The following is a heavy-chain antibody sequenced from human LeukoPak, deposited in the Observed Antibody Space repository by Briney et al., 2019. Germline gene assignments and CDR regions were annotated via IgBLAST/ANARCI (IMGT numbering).Heavy chain of an antibody. CDR2: IKSKTDGGTT. V-gene: IGHV3-15*01. D-gene: IGHD3-22*01. CDR3: ARGIPKWLFDAFDI. CDR1: GFTFSNAW. J-gene: IGHJ3*02. Sequence: GGSLRLSCAASGFTFSNAWMSWVRQAPGKGLEWVGRIKSKTDGGTTDYAAPVKGRFTTSRDDSKNTLYLQMNSLRAEDTAVYYCARGIPKWLFDAFDIWGQGTMVTVSS.